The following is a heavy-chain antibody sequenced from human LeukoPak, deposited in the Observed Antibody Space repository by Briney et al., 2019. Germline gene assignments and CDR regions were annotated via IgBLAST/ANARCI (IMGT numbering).Heavy chain of an antibody. Sequence: GGXLRLSCAASGFTFSSYWMHWVRQAPGKGLVWVSRINSDGSSTNYADSVKGRFTISRDNAKNTLYLQMNSLRAEDTAVYYCQVSDYWYFDLWGRGTLVTVSS. V-gene: IGHV3-74*01. J-gene: IGHJ2*01. CDR3: QVSDYWYFDL. CDR2: INSDGSST. CDR1: GFTFSSYW.